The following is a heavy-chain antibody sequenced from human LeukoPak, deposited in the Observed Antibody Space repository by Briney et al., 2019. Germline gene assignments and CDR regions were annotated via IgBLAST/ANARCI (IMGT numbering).Heavy chain of an antibody. CDR2: ISYDGRNK. CDR1: GFTFSSYG. J-gene: IGHJ4*02. V-gene: IGHV3-30*18. Sequence: GGSLRLSCAASGFTFSSYGMHWVRQAPGKGLEWVAAISYDGRNKEYVDSVKGRFTISRDNSKNTLYLQMYSLRVEDTAVYYCAKDRGYSHGFEYWGQGTLVTVSS. CDR3: AKDRGYSHGFEY. D-gene: IGHD5-12*01.